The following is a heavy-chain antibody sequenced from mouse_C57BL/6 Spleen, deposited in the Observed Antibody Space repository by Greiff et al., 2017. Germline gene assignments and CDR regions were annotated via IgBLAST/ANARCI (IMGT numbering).Heavy chain of an antibody. CDR1: GYTFTSYW. J-gene: IGHJ4*01. CDR3: ARSVARNAMDY. V-gene: IGHV1-59*01. CDR2: IDPSDSYT. Sequence: QVQLQPGAELVRPGTSVKLSCKASGYTFTSYWMHWVKQRPGQGLEWIGVIDPSDSYTNYNQKFKGKATLTVDTSSSTAYMQLSSLTSEDSAVYYCARSVARNAMDYWGQGTSVTVAS. D-gene: IGHD1-1*01.